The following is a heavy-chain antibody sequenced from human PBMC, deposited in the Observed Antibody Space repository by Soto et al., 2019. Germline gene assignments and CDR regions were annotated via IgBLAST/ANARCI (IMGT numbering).Heavy chain of an antibody. Sequence: KVSCKASGYTFTGYYMHWVRQAPGQGLEWMGWINPNSGGTNYAQKFQGWVTMTRDTSISTAYMELSRLRPDDTAVYYCAREYDILTGYPGPYYYGMDVWGQGTTVTVSS. CDR3: AREYDILTGYPGPYYYGMDV. CDR1: GYTFTGYY. J-gene: IGHJ6*02. D-gene: IGHD3-9*01. CDR2: INPNSGGT. V-gene: IGHV1-2*04.